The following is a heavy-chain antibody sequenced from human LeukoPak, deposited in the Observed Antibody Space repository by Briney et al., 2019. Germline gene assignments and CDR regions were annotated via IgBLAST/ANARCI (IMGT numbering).Heavy chain of an antibody. Sequence: PGGSLRLSCAASGFTFSSYWMHWVRQAPGKGLLWVSRINSDGSSTYYADSVKGRFTTSRDNAKNALHLQMNSLTAEDTAVYYCAGGANGYFHAFDIWGQGTMVTVSS. J-gene: IGHJ3*02. V-gene: IGHV3-74*01. CDR3: AGGANGYFHAFDI. D-gene: IGHD2/OR15-2a*01. CDR1: GFTFSSYW. CDR2: INSDGSST.